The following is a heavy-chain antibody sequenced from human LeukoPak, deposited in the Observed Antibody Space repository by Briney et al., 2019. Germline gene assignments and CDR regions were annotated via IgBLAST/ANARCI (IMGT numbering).Heavy chain of an antibody. D-gene: IGHD2-2*01. CDR3: AGVIVVVPAAISRFVAGFDP. CDR1: GGSISSSSYY. V-gene: IGHV4-39*07. J-gene: IGHJ5*02. Sequence: SETLSLTCTVSGGSISSSSYYWGWIRQPPGKGLEWIGSIYYSGSTYYNPSLKSRVTISVDTSKNQFSLKLSSVTAADTAVYYCAGVIVVVPAAISRFVAGFDPWGQGTLVTVSS. CDR2: IYYSGST.